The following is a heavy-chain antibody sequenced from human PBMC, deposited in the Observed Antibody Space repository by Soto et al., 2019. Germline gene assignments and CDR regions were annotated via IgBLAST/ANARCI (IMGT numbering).Heavy chain of an antibody. CDR2: IKSKTDGGTT. CDR3: TTGRYCSSTSCYAAGYYYYYGMDV. D-gene: IGHD2-2*01. CDR1: GFTFSNAW. J-gene: IGHJ6*02. V-gene: IGHV3-15*07. Sequence: EVQLVESGGGLVKPGGSLRLSCAASGFTFSNAWMNWVRQAPGKGLEWDGRIKSKTDGGTTDYAAPVKGRFTISRDDSKNTLYLQMNSLKTEDTAVYYCTTGRYCSSTSCYAAGYYYYYGMDVWGQGTTVTVSS.